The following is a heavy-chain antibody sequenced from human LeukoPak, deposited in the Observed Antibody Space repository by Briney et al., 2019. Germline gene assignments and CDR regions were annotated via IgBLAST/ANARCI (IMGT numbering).Heavy chain of an antibody. D-gene: IGHD6-13*01. CDR2: ISYDGSNT. CDR3: AREGSSSWFGAFDI. Sequence: GRSLRLSCAASGFTFSSYGMHWVRQAPGKGLEWVAVISYDGSNTYYADSTKGRFTISRDNAKNSLYLQMNSLRAEDTAVYYCAREGSSSWFGAFDIWGQGTMVTVSS. V-gene: IGHV3-30*12. J-gene: IGHJ3*02. CDR1: GFTFSSYG.